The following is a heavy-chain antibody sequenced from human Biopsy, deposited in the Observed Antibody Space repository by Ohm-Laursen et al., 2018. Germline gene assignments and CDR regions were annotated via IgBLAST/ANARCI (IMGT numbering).Heavy chain of an antibody. D-gene: IGHD6-19*01. CDR1: GGTFSNYA. Sequence: SVKVSCKASGGTFSNYAISWVRQAPGEGLEWMGGIIAVSGLVNYAPKFQGRVSITADKSTTTAYMELSNLKSEDTAIYYCATTTMDTSGWYGNYFDSWGQGALVTASS. CDR2: IIAVSGLV. CDR3: ATTTMDTSGWYGNYFDS. V-gene: IGHV1-69*10. J-gene: IGHJ4*02.